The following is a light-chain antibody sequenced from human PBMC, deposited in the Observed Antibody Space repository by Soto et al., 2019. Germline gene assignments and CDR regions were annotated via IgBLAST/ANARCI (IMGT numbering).Light chain of an antibody. J-gene: IGLJ1*01. V-gene: IGLV2-14*01. CDR1: SSDIGGYKY. CDR3: SSYTSSGTLYV. CDR2: EVT. Sequence: QSVLTQPAFVSGSPGQSITISCTGTSSDIGGYKYVSWYQQHPGKAPKLMIYEVTYRPSGVSDRFSGSKSGNTASLTVSGLQAEDEADYYCSSYTSSGTLYVFGTGTKLTVL.